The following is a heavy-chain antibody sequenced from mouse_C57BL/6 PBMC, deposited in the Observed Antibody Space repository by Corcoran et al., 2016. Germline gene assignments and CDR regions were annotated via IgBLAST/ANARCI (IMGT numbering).Heavy chain of an antibody. V-gene: IGHV9-3*01. J-gene: IGHJ4*01. CDR1: GYTFTTYG. Sequence: QIQLVQSGPELKKPGETVKISCKASGYTFTTYGMSWVKQAPGKGLKWMGWINTYSGVPTYADDFKGRFAFSLETSASTAYLQINNLKNEDTATYFCARSPDLPGAMDYWGQGTSVTVSS. D-gene: IGHD2-1*01. CDR3: ARSPDLPGAMDY. CDR2: INTYSGVP.